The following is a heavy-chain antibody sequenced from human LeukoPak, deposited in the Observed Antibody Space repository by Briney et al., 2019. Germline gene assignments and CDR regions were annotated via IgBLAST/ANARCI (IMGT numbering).Heavy chain of an antibody. Sequence: SQTLSLTCTVSGGSISSGNYYWSWIRQPPGKGLEWIGYIYYSGSTYYNPSLKSRVTISVDTSKNQLSLKLSSVTAADTAVYYCARALYYYDSSGYWFDPWGQGTLVTVSS. CDR2: IYYSGST. D-gene: IGHD3-22*01. J-gene: IGHJ5*02. CDR1: GGSISSGNYY. V-gene: IGHV4-30-4*01. CDR3: ARALYYYDSSGYWFDP.